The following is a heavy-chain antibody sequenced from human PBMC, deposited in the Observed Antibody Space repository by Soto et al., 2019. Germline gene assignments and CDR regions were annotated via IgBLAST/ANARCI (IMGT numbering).Heavy chain of an antibody. CDR1: GGSCSGYY. CDR2: INHSGST. J-gene: IGHJ6*02. V-gene: IGHV4-34*01. D-gene: IGHD3-9*01. Sequence: SETLSLTCAVYGGSCSGYYWSWIRQPPGKGLEWIGEINHSGSTNYNPSLKSRVTISVDTSKNQFSLKLSSVTAADTAVYYCARVRNYDLMTGHYYYYGMDGWGQGTTVTVS. CDR3: ARVRNYDLMTGHYYYYGMDG.